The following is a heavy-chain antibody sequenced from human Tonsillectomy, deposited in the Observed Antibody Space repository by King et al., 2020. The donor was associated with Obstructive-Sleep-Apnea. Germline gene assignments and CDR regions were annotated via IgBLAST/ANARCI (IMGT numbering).Heavy chain of an antibody. CDR1: GYSFTSYW. Sequence: LQLVQSGAEVKKPGESLKISCKGSGYSFTSYWIGWVRQMPGKGLEWMGIIYPGDSYTRYSPSFQGQVTISADKSISTAYLQWSSLKALDTAMYYCARGYCSGGSCYWYFDLWGRGTLVTVSS. J-gene: IGHJ2*01. CDR3: ARGYCSGGSCYWYFDL. D-gene: IGHD2-15*01. CDR2: IYPGDSYT. V-gene: IGHV5-51*01.